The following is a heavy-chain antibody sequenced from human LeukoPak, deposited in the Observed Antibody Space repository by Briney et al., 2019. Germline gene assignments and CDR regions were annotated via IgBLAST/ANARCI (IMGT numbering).Heavy chain of an antibody. CDR1: GFTFASYA. CDR2: ISATDGST. J-gene: IGHJ5*02. V-gene: IGHV3-23*01. D-gene: IGHD2-2*01. Sequence: GGSLRLSCEASGFTFASYAMTWVRQAPGKGLEWVSSISATDGSTYYAYSVRGRFTISRDNTKNTLFLQMSSLRAEDTALYYCVACSSASCYGHRFDPWGQGTLVTVSS. CDR3: VACSSASCYGHRFDP.